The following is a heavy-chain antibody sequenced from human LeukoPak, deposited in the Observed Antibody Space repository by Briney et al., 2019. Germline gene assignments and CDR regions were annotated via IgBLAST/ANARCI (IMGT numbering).Heavy chain of an antibody. D-gene: IGHD3-10*01. V-gene: IGHV3-30-3*01. CDR3: ARDLYYYGSGSYPAVDY. CDR1: GFTFSSYA. CDR2: ISYDGSNK. J-gene: IGHJ4*02. Sequence: GRSLRLSCAASGFTFSSYAMHWVRQAPGKGLEWVAVISYDGSNKYYADSVKGRFTISRDNSKNTLYLQMNSLRAEDTAVYYCARDLYYYGSGSYPAVDYWGQGTLVTVSS.